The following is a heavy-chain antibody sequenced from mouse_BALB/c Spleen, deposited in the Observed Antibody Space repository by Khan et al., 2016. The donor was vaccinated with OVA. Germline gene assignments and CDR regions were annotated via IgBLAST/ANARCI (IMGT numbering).Heavy chain of an antibody. CDR2: IRYDGNS. J-gene: IGHJ3*01. Sequence: EVKLLESGPGLVKPSQSLSLTCSVTGYSITSGYFWNWIRQFPGNKLEWMGYIRYDGNSNYNPSLKNRTSITRDPSKNPFFLKFNSVTPEDTSTYYCARGVSSGPAWFAYWGQGTLVTVSA. CDR3: ARGVSSGPAWFAY. D-gene: IGHD3-1*01. V-gene: IGHV3-6*02. CDR1: GYSITSGYF.